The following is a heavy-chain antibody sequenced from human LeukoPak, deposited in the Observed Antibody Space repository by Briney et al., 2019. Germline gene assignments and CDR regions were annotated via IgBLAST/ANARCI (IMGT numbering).Heavy chain of an antibody. J-gene: IGHJ4*02. V-gene: IGHV3-20*01. CDR3: ARRSNRYSYGSNFVY. D-gene: IGHD5-18*01. CDR1: GSTFGDYG. CDR2: INWKGGSI. Sequence: PGGSLRLSCAASGSTFGDYGMTWARHAPGKGLELVSGINWKGGSITCADSVKSRFPVSRDNAKNSLYLQMNSLRAEDTAFYHCARRSNRYSYGSNFVYWGEGTLVTVSS.